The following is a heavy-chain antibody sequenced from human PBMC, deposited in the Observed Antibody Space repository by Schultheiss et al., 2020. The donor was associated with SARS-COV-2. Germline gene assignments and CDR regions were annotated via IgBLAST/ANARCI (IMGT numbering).Heavy chain of an antibody. CDR2: NNHSGST. V-gene: IGHV4-38-2*02. J-gene: IGHJ4*02. D-gene: IGHD6-19*01. Sequence: SETLSLTCTVSGGSISSGYYWGWIRQPPGKGLEWIGENNHSGSTNYNPYLKSRVTMSVDTSKNQFSVKLTSVTAADTAMYFCASVGSSGWPFDDWGQGTVVTVSS. CDR3: ASVGSSGWPFDD. CDR1: GGSISSGYY.